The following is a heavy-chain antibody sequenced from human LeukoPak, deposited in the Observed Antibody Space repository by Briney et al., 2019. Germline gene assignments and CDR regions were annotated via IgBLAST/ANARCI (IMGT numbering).Heavy chain of an antibody. Sequence: GGSLRLSCAASGFTFSSYSMNWVRQAPGKGLEWVSSISSSSSYIYYADSVKGRFTISRDNSKNTLYLQMDSLRAEDTAVYYCAKVRQQLLQGLAAFDIWGQGTMVTVSS. CDR1: GFTFSSYS. V-gene: IGHV3-21*04. D-gene: IGHD6-13*01. J-gene: IGHJ3*02. CDR3: AKVRQQLLQGLAAFDI. CDR2: ISSSSSYI.